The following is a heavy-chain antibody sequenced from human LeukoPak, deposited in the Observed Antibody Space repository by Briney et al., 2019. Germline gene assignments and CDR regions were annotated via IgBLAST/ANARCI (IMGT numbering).Heavy chain of an antibody. CDR2: MNPNSGNT. V-gene: IGHV1-8*02. J-gene: IGHJ4*02. D-gene: IGHD6-19*01. Sequence: ASVKVSCKASGGTFSSYAISWVRQAPGQGLEWMGWMNPNSGNTGYAQKFQGRVTMTRNTSISTAYMELGSLRSEDTAVYYCARTRYSSDLGYWGQGTLVTVSS. CDR1: GGTFSSYA. CDR3: ARTRYSSDLGY.